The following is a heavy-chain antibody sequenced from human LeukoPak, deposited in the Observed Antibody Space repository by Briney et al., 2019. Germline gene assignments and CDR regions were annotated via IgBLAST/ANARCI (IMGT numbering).Heavy chain of an antibody. V-gene: IGHV1-2*02. CDR2: INPNSGGT. J-gene: IGHJ4*02. CDR3: ARARSSWYFMDY. D-gene: IGHD6-13*01. CDR1: GYTFTGYY. Sequence: ASVKVSCKASGYTFTGYYMHWVRQAPGQGLEWMGWINPNSGGTNYAQKFQGRVTMTRDTSISTAYMELSRLRSDDTAVYYCARARSSWYFMDYWGQGTLVTVSS.